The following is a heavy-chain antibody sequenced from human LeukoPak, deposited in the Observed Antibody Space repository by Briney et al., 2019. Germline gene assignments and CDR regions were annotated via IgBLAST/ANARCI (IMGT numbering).Heavy chain of an antibody. Sequence: QTGGSLRLSCAASGFTFSYYGMYWVRQAPGKGLEWVAFIRYDGSNKYYADSVKGRFTISRDNSKNTLYLQMNSLRAEDTAVYYCAKIASDYYDSSVAFDIWGQGTMVTVSS. CDR1: GFTFSYYG. J-gene: IGHJ3*02. D-gene: IGHD3-22*01. CDR2: IRYDGSNK. CDR3: AKIASDYYDSSVAFDI. V-gene: IGHV3-30*02.